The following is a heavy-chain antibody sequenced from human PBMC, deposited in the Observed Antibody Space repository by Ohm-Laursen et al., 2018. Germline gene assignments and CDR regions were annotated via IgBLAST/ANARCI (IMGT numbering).Heavy chain of an antibody. D-gene: IGHD5-12*01. V-gene: IGHV3-33*01. CDR1: GFTFSSYG. CDR3: ARDTWSSGGYAAPYY. J-gene: IGHJ4*02. Sequence: SLRLSCAASGFTFSSYGMHWVRQAPGKGLEWVAVIWYDGISKYYADSVKGRFTISRDNSKDTLYLQMNSLRAEDTAVYYCARDTWSSGGYAAPYYWGQGTLVTVSS. CDR2: IWYDGISK.